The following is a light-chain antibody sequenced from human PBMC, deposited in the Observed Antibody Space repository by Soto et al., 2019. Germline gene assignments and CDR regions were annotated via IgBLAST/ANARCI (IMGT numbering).Light chain of an antibody. J-gene: IGKJ2*01. CDR2: GSS. CDR1: QSVSGSY. CDR3: QQYGSSPPYT. Sequence: EIVLTQSPGTLSLSPGERATLSCMASQSVSGSYLAWYQQKPGQSPRLLIYGSSDRATGIPDRFSGSGSGTDFTLTISRVEPEDFVVYYCQQYGSSPPYTFGQGTKLEIK. V-gene: IGKV3-20*01.